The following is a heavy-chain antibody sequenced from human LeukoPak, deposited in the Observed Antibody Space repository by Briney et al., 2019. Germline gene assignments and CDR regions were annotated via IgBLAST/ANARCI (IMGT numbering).Heavy chain of an antibody. CDR1: GFTFSSYA. J-gene: IGHJ3*02. D-gene: IGHD2-2*01. CDR2: ISGSGGST. Sequence: PGGSLRLSCAASGFTFSSYAMSWVRQAPGKGLEWVSAISGSGGSTYYADSVKGRFTISRDNSKNTLYLQMNSLRAEDTAVHYCAKDRPEIVVVPAAMGGDAFDIWGQGTMVTVSS. CDR3: AKDRPEIVVVPAAMGGDAFDI. V-gene: IGHV3-23*01.